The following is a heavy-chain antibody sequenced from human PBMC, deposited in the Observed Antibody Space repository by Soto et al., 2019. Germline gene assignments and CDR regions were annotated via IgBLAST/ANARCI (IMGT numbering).Heavy chain of an antibody. CDR2: IKQDESEK. V-gene: IGHV3-7*03. CDR3: ARIIRGAPHLDY. CDR1: GFTFNTYW. J-gene: IGHJ4*02. D-gene: IGHD3-10*01. Sequence: PGGSLRLSCAASGFTFNTYWMSWVRQAPGKGLEWVANIKQDESEKYYVDSVKGRFTISRDNAKNSLYLQMNSLRAEDTAVYYCARIIRGAPHLDYWGQGTLVTVSS.